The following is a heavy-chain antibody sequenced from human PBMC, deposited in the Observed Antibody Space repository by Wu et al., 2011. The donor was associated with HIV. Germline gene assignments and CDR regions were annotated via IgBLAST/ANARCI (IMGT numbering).Heavy chain of an antibody. Sequence: SYLHWVRQALDKGLSGWDGSTQQWRHNLCTEVQGRVTMTRDTSISTAYMELSRLRSDDTAVYYCARDGWELPGEDFYYGLDVWGQGTLVTVSS. CDR2: STQQWRH. V-gene: IGHV1-2*02. D-gene: IGHD1-26*01. CDR1: SY. J-gene: IGHJ6*02. CDR3: ARDGWELPGEDFYYGLDV.